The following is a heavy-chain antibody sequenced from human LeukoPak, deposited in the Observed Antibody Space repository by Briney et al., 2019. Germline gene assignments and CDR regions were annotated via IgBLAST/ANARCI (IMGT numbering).Heavy chain of an antibody. CDR3: ARGVGGYYYEGNWFDP. V-gene: IGHV3-21*01. CDR1: GFTFSAYS. CDR2: ISSSSSYI. D-gene: IGHD3-22*01. Sequence: GGSLRLSCAASGFTFSAYSMNWVRQAPGKGLEWVSSISSSSSYIYYADSVKGRFTISRDNAKNSLYLQMNSLRAEDTAVYYCARGVGGYYYEGNWFDPWGQGTLVTVSS. J-gene: IGHJ5*02.